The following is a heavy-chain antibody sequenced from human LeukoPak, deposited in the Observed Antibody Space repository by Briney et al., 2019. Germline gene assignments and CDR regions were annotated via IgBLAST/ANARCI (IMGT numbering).Heavy chain of an antibody. CDR2: IKEDGTET. D-gene: IGHD3-10*01. J-gene: IGHJ4*02. CDR3: AKVRIWRGEFDY. CDR1: GFMFSSNW. V-gene: IGHV3-7*03. Sequence: GGSLRLSCAASGFMFSSNWMSWVRLAPGKGLEWVANIKEDGTETYYVDSVKGRFTISRDNAKNSLYLQMNSLRVEDTAVYYCAKVRIWRGEFDYWGQGTLVTVSS.